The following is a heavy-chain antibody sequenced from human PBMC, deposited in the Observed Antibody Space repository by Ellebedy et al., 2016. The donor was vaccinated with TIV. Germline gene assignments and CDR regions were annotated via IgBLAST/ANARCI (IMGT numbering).Heavy chain of an antibody. CDR2: LSGGGSTV. J-gene: IGHJ4*02. D-gene: IGHD5-12*01. Sequence: GESLKISCTASGFTFSQYYMTWIRQAPGKGLECISYLSGGGSTVYDADSVKGRFTMSRDNAKNSLYLQMNSLRAEDTAVYYCARDRGYDTFDYWGQGILVTVSS. V-gene: IGHV3-11*04. CDR3: ARDRGYDTFDY. CDR1: GFTFSQYY.